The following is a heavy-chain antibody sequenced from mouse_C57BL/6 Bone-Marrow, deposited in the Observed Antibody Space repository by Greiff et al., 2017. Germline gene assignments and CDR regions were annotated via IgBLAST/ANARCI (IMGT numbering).Heavy chain of an antibody. J-gene: IGHJ4*01. CDR1: GYTFTCYW. CDR2: IDPSDSYT. CDR3: ARYDGIYMDY. D-gene: IGHD2-3*01. Sequence: QVQLQQPGAELVRPGTSVKLSCKASGYTFTCYWMHRVKQRPGQGLEWIGVIDPSDSYTNYNQKFKGKATLTVDTSSRTAYMQLSSLASADYAFECWARYDGIYMDYWGQGTSVTVSS. V-gene: IGHV1-59*01.